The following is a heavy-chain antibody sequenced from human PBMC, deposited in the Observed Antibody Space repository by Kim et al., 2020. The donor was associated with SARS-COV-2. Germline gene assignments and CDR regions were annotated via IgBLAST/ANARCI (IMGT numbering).Heavy chain of an antibody. V-gene: IGHV4-39*01. CDR2: IYYSGST. CDR1: GGSISSSSYY. CDR3: ARPHGLGGPSYYFDY. D-gene: IGHD3-16*01. Sequence: SETLSLTCTVSGGSISSSSYYWGWIRQPPGKGLEWIGSIYYSGSTYYNPSLKSRVTISVDTSKNQFSLKLSSVTAADTAVYYCARPHGLGGPSYYFDYWGQGTLVTVSS. J-gene: IGHJ4*02.